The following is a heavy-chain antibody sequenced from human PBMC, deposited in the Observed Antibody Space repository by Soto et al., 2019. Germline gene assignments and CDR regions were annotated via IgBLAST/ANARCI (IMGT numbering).Heavy chain of an antibody. CDR1: GGSITRNNHY. V-gene: IGHV4-39*02. D-gene: IGHD6-19*01. J-gene: IGHJ4*02. CDR2: ILHSGNT. Sequence: QLQLQESGPGLVKPSETLSLTCTVSGGSITRNNHYWGWIRQSPGKGLEWIGNILHSGNTNYKPSLKSRVTMSVETSKTHFRLKMNSVTATDTAVYYCARLGSSGWYQGSYFDYWGQGTLVTVSS. CDR3: ARLGSSGWYQGSYFDY.